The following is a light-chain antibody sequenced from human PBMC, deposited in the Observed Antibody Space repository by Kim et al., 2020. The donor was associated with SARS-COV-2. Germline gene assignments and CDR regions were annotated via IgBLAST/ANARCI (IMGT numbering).Light chain of an antibody. CDR2: GAS. J-gene: IGKJ5*01. CDR1: QSIYNKY. V-gene: IGKV3-20*01. CDR3: QQYGSSLF. Sequence: LSPGERATLSCRASQSIYNKYLAWYQQTPGQAPKLLIYGASSRATGIPDRFSGSGSGTDFTLTISRLEPEDFAVYYCQQYGSSLFFGQGTRLEIK.